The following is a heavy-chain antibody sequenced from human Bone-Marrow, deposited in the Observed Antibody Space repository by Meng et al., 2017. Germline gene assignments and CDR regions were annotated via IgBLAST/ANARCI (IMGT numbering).Heavy chain of an antibody. D-gene: IGHD3-22*01. CDR1: GGSISSYY. J-gene: IGHJ4*02. CDR3: AREGGDYYDSSGYFDY. Sequence: QVQLQESGPGLVKPSETLSLTCTVSGGSISSYYWSWIRQPPGKGLEWIGYIYYSGSTNYNPSLKSRVTISVDTSKNQFSLKLSSVTAADTAVYYCAREGGDYYDSSGYFDYWGQGTLVTVSS. V-gene: IGHV4-59*01. CDR2: IYYSGST.